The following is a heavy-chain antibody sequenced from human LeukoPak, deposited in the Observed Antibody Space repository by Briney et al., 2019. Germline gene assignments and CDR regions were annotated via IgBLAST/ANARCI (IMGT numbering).Heavy chain of an antibody. CDR1: GFTFSSYS. J-gene: IGHJ4*02. Sequence: GGSLRLSCAASGFTFSSYSMNWARQAPGKGLEWVSSISSSSSYIYYADSVKGRFTISRDNARNSLYLQMNSLRAEDTAVYYCAREGDTAMVTECDYWGQGALVTVSS. CDR3: AREGDTAMVTECDY. V-gene: IGHV3-21*01. CDR2: ISSSSSYI. D-gene: IGHD5-18*01.